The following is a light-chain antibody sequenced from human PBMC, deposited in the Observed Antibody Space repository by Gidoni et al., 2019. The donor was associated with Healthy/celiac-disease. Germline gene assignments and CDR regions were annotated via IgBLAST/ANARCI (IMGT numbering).Light chain of an antibody. CDR2: DAS. CDR1: QSISSC. J-gene: IGKJ1*01. CDR3: QQYNSYSPT. V-gene: IGKV1-5*01. Sequence: DIQITQSPSTLPASVGDRVTITSRASQSISSCLAWYQQKPGKAPKLLIYDASSLESGVPSRFSGSGSGTEFTLTISSLQPDDFATYYCQQYNSYSPTFGQGTKVEIK.